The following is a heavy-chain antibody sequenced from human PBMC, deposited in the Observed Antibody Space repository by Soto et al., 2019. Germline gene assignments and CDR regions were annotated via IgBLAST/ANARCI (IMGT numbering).Heavy chain of an antibody. CDR2: IYRTGST. V-gene: IGHV4-4*02. CDR3: ASRDPGTSVDY. Sequence: SETLSLTCAVSGGSFTSNNWWTWARQPPGQGLEWIGEIYRTGSTNYNPSLKSRVTISLDKSENQFSLKVTSLTAADTAVYYCASRDPGTSVDYWGQGTLVTVSS. CDR1: GGSFTSNNW. D-gene: IGHD1-7*01. J-gene: IGHJ4*02.